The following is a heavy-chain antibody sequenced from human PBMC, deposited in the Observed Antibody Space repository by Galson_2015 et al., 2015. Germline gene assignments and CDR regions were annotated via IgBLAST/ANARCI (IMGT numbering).Heavy chain of an antibody. J-gene: IGHJ4*02. D-gene: IGHD2-8*01. CDR2: ISSDGGEI. CDR3: ANRANGGGDFVY. V-gene: IGHV3-23*01. Sequence: SLRLSCAASVFTLNGDPMNWLRQAPGRGLQWVTSISSDGGEIHYADSVEGRFRISRDNSKASVFLHMTNLAADDSAVYYCANRANGGGDFVYWGQGSRVTVSS. CDR1: VFTLNGDP.